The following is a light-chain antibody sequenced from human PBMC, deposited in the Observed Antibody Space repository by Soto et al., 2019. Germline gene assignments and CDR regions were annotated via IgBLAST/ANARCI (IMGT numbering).Light chain of an antibody. CDR2: DVN. CDR3: SSFAGTYSLYI. Sequence: QSALTQPLSVSGSPGQSVATSCTGTSNDVGAYDHVSWYQHSPDKAPKLLIFDVNKRPSGVPDRFSGSKSGNTASLTISGLQADDEAEYFCSSFAGTYSLYIFGSGTKLTVL. V-gene: IGLV2-11*01. CDR1: SNDVGAYDH. J-gene: IGLJ1*01.